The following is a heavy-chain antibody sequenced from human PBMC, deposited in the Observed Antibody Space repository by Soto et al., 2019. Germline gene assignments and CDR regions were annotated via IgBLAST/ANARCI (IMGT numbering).Heavy chain of an antibody. D-gene: IGHD2-21*02. CDR2: ISGSGGTI. Sequence: VQLLESGGGLVQPGGSLRLSCTASGFTFGTSAMSWVRQAPGKGLEWVSGISGSGGTIYYADSVKGRFTISRDNAKNSLYLQMNSLRAEDTAVYYCARDEAYCGGDCYSAIGLFDYWGQGTLVTVSS. CDR3: ARDEAYCGGDCYSAIGLFDY. CDR1: GFTFGTSA. J-gene: IGHJ4*02. V-gene: IGHV3-23*01.